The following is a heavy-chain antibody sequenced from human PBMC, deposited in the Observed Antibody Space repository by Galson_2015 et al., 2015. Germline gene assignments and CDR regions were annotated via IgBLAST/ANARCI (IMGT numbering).Heavy chain of an antibody. CDR2: INPSGGST. V-gene: IGHV1-46*01. CDR1: GYTFTSYY. J-gene: IGHJ3*02. D-gene: IGHD6-19*01. CDR3: ARKQWLVLTGRSGGSAFDI. Sequence: SVKVSCKASGYTFTSYYMHWVRQAPGQGLEWMGIINPSGGSTSYAQKSQGRVTMTRDTSTSTVYMELSSLGSEDTAVYYCARKQWLVLTGRSGGSAFDIWGQGTMVTVSS.